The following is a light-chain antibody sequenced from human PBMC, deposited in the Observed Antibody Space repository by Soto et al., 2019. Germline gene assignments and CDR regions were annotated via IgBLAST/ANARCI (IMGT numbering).Light chain of an antibody. V-gene: IGKV1-5*01. J-gene: IGKJ1*01. CDR2: HAS. CDR1: QSISNW. CDR3: QQYNSYSQT. Sequence: IQMTQSAAALPASVGDRVTITCRASQSISNWLAWYQQKPGTAPKVLIYHASNLQSGVPSRFSGSGSGTEFTLTISILQADDVTTYCCQQYNSYSQTFGQGTKVDVK.